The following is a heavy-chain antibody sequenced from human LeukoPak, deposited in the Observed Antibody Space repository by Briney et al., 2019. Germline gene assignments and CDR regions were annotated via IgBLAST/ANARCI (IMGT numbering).Heavy chain of an antibody. D-gene: IGHD6-6*01. CDR3: ARGLSSSSLYYFDY. Sequence: SETLSLTCAVYGGSFSGYYWSWIRQPPGKGLEWIGEINHSGSTNYNPSLKSRVTISVDTSKNQFSLKLSSVTAADTAVYYCARGLSSSSLYYFDYWAREPWSPSPQ. CDR2: INHSGST. V-gene: IGHV4-34*01. CDR1: GGSFSGYY. J-gene: IGHJ4*02.